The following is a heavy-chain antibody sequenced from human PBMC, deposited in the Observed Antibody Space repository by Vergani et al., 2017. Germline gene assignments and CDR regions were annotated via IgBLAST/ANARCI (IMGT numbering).Heavy chain of an antibody. CDR1: GFTFDDYA. CDR2: ISWNSGSI. D-gene: IGHD5-18*01. Sequence: EVQLVESGGGLVQPGRSLRLSCAASGFTFDDYAMHWVRQAPGKGLEWVSGISWNSGSIGYADSVKGRFTISRDNAKNSLYLQMNSLRAEDTAVYYCAKDFRGYSYGEFDYWGQGTLVTVSS. J-gene: IGHJ4*02. CDR3: AKDFRGYSYGEFDY. V-gene: IGHV3-9*01.